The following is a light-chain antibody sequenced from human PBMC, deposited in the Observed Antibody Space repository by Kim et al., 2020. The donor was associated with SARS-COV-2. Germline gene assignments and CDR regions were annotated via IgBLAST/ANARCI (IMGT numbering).Light chain of an antibody. V-gene: IGKV3-20*01. CDR3: QQYGSSPRT. CDR1: QSVSSSY. Sequence: EIVLTQSPGTLSLSPGERATLSCRASQSVSSSYLAWYQHKPGQPPRLLIYGASNRATGIPDRFSGSGSGTDFTLTISRLEPEDFAVYYCQQYGSSPRTFGQGTKLEI. CDR2: GAS. J-gene: IGKJ2*02.